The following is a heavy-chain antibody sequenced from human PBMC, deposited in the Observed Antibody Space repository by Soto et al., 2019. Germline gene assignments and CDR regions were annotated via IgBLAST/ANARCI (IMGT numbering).Heavy chain of an antibody. D-gene: IGHD1-26*01. CDR2: VDTGNGNT. CDR1: GYTFTNYA. Sequence: QVRLLQPGAEVKKPGASVKISCKPSGYTFTNYAIHWVRQAPGQSLEWMGWVDTGNGNTKYSQKFQDRVTITRDTFANTADMELSSLRSEDTAVYYCARDAKWDPRGVEAQQDDYFHYWGQGTLVTVSS. CDR3: ARDAKWDPRGVEAQQDDYFHY. J-gene: IGHJ4*02. V-gene: IGHV1-3*04.